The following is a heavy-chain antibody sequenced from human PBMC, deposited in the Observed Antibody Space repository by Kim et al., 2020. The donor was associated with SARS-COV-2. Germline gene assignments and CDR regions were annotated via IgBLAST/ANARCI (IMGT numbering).Heavy chain of an antibody. CDR2: INHSGST. D-gene: IGHD3-22*01. J-gene: IGHJ6*02. CDR1: GGSFSGYY. Sequence: SETLSLTCAVYGGSFSGYYWSWIRQPPGKGLEWIGEINHSGSTNYNPSLKSRVTISVDTSKNQFSLKLSSVTAADTAVYYCARGDSSGYYYEYGMDVWGQGTTVTVSS. V-gene: IGHV4-34*01. CDR3: ARGDSSGYYYEYGMDV.